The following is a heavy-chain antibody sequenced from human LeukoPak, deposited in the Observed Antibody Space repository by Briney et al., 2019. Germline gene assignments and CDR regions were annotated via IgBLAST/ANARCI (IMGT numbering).Heavy chain of an antibody. CDR2: IYPGDSDT. D-gene: IGHD6-13*01. V-gene: IGHV5-51*01. CDR1: GYSFTSYW. Sequence: GESLKISCKGSGYSFTSYWIGWVRQMPGKGLEWTGIIYPGDSDTRYSPSFQGQVTISADKSISTAYLQWSSLKASDTAMYYCARRSFGIAAAAWYFDYWGQGTLVTVSS. J-gene: IGHJ4*02. CDR3: ARRSFGIAAAAWYFDY.